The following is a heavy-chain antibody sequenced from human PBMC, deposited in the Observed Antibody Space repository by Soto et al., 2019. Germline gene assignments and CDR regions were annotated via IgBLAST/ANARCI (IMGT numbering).Heavy chain of an antibody. CDR1: GFTFSSYG. D-gene: IGHD6-13*01. CDR3: ARDQGSSWSNFDY. J-gene: IGHJ4*02. V-gene: IGHV3-33*01. Sequence: PGGSLRLSCAASGFTFSSYGMHWVRQAPGKGLEWVAVIWYDGSNKYYADSVKGRFTISRDNSKNTLYLQMNSLRAEDTAVYYCARDQGSSWSNFDYWGQGTLVTVSS. CDR2: IWYDGSNK.